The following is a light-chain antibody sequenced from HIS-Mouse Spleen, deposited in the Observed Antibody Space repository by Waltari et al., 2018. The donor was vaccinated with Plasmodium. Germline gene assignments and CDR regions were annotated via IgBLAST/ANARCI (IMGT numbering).Light chain of an antibody. V-gene: IGKV1-5*03. Sequence: DIQMTQSPSTLSASVGDRVTITCRASQSISSWLAWYQQKPGKAPKLLIYKASSLESGVPSRFSGSGSGTEFTLTISSLQPDDFATHYCKQYNSYWTFGQGTKVEIK. CDR2: KAS. CDR1: QSISSW. J-gene: IGKJ1*01. CDR3: KQYNSYWT.